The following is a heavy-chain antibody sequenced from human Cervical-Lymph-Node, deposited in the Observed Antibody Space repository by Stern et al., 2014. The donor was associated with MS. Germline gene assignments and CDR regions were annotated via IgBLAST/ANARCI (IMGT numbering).Heavy chain of an antibody. CDR1: GYIFTDYY. Sequence: QMQLVQSGAEAKAPGASMKVSCRASGYIFTDYYLHWVRQAPGQGLEWLGLINPNSGGTNYAQNFQGRVTMTRDTSISTAYMELRWLGYADTAVYYCARGSGTAYDLRGDYWGQGTLVTVSS. CDR2: INPNSGGT. J-gene: IGHJ4*01. V-gene: IGHV1-2*02. CDR3: ARGSGTAYDLRGDY. D-gene: IGHD3-3*01.